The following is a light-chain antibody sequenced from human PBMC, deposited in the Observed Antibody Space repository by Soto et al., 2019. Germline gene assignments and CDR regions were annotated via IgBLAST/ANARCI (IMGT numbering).Light chain of an antibody. Sequence: QSALTQPPSVSGSPGQSVAISCTGTSSDVGSYNRVAWYQQPPGTAPKLIIYDVTNRPSGVPDRFSGSKSGNTASLTISGLQAEDEADYHCNSFTTSSTYVFGTGTKVTVL. CDR1: SSDVGSYNR. V-gene: IGLV2-18*02. CDR3: NSFTTSSTYV. CDR2: DVT. J-gene: IGLJ1*01.